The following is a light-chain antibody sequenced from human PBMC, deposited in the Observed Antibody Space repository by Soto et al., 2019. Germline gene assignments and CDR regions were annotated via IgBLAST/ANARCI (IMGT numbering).Light chain of an antibody. V-gene: IGKV3-11*01. Sequence: EIVWTQSPATLSLSPGERATLSCRASQSVGSYLAWYQHKPGQPPRLLIYDASNRATGIPARFSGSGSGTDFTLTISSLEPEDFAVYYCQQRSNWPPTWTFGQGTKVEIK. CDR2: DAS. CDR3: QQRSNWPPTWT. J-gene: IGKJ1*01. CDR1: QSVGSY.